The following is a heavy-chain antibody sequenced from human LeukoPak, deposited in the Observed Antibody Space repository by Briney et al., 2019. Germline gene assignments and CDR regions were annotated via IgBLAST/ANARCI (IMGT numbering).Heavy chain of an antibody. CDR2: IRSTANRYAT. J-gene: IGHJ5*02. D-gene: IGHD6-19*01. CDR3: AKDRRRAVAKWFDP. CDR1: GFTSSGSA. Sequence: GGSLRLSCAASGFTSSGSAMHWVRQASGKGLEWVGRIRSTANRYATAYAASVKGRFTISRDDSKNTAYLQMNSLKTEDTAVYYCAKDRRRAVAKWFDPWGQGTLVTVSS. V-gene: IGHV3-73*01.